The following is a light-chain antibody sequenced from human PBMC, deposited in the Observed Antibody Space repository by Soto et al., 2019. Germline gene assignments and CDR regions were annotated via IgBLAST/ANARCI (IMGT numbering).Light chain of an antibody. J-gene: IGKJ1*01. CDR1: QSVRTK. CDR2: GAS. V-gene: IGKV3-15*01. Sequence: EIVMTQSADTLYVSAGEGATLSCRASQSVRTKLAWYQQKAGQAPRLLIYGASTRATGIPDRFSGSGYGTEFNLTISSLQSEDFAVYYCQQRSNWLWTFGQGTKVDIK. CDR3: QQRSNWLWT.